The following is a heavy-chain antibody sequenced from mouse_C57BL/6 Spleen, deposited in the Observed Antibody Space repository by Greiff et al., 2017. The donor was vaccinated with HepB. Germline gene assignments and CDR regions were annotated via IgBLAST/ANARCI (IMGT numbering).Heavy chain of an antibody. Sequence: QVQLKESGPGLVAPSQSLPITCTVSGFSLTSYGVDWVRQSPGKGLEWLGVIWGVGSTNYNSALKSRLSISKDNSKSQVFLKMNSLQTDDTAMYDCASGRGPFYAMDYWGQGTSVTVSS. CDR2: IWGVGST. CDR3: ASGRGPFYAMDY. V-gene: IGHV2-6*01. J-gene: IGHJ4*01. CDR1: GFSLTSYG.